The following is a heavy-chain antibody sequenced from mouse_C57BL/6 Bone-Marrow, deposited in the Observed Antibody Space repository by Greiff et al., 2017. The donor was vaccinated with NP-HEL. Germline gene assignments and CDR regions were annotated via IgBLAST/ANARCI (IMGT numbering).Heavy chain of an antibody. J-gene: IGHJ3*01. CDR3: ASPTGAGFAY. V-gene: IGHV5-2*01. Sequence: DVKLVESGAGLVQPGESLKLSCESNEYEFPSHYMSWVRKTPEKRLELVAAINRDGGSTYYPDTMERRFIISRDNTKKTLYLQMSRLRSEDTALYYCASPTGAGFAYWGQGTLVTVSA. CDR1: EYEFPSHY. D-gene: IGHD2-10*01. CDR2: INRDGGST.